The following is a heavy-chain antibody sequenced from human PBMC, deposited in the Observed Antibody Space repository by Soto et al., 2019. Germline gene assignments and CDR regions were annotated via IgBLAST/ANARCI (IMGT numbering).Heavy chain of an antibody. CDR2: INMDGSTV. J-gene: IGHJ4*02. CDR1: GIIFSNYW. Sequence: EVQLVESGGGLVQPGGSLRLSCEVSGIIFSNYWMHWVRQAPGKGLLWVSRINMDGSTVGYADSVKGRFTISRDNAKNTLYPQMNSLRGEDTAMYYCARQTPTGEEDYWGQGTLVTVSS. D-gene: IGHD7-27*01. CDR3: ARQTPTGEEDY. V-gene: IGHV3-74*01.